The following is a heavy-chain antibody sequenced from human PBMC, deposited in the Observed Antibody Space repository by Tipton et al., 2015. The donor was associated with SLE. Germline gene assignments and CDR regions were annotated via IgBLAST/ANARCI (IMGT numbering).Heavy chain of an antibody. CDR3: ARTGYSSSWLYFQH. D-gene: IGHD6-13*01. V-gene: IGHV4-34*01. J-gene: IGHJ1*01. CDR2: INHSGGT. CDR1: GGSISSYY. Sequence: TLSLTCTVSGGSISSYYWSWIRQPPGKGLEWIGEINHSGGTNYNPSLKSRVTISVDTSKNQFSLKLSSVTAADTAVYYCARTGYSSSWLYFQHWGQGILVTVSS.